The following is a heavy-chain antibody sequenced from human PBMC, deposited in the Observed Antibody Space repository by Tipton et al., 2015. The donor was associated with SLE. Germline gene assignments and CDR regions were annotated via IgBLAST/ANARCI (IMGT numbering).Heavy chain of an antibody. CDR3: AREGVGYQLFPDYYYYYMDV. J-gene: IGHJ6*03. CDR1: GGSFTSGTYY. D-gene: IGHD2-2*01. CDR2: IYTSGST. V-gene: IGHV4-61*02. Sequence: LRLSCTVSGGSFTSGTYYWSWIRQPAGKGLEWIGRIYTSGSTNYNPSLKSRVTISVDTSKNQFSLKLSSVTAADTAVYYCAREGVGYQLFPDYYYYYMDVWGKGTTVTVSS.